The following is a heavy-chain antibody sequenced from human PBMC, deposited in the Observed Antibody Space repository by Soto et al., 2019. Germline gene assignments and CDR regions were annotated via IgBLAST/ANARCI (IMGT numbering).Heavy chain of an antibody. Sequence: GGSLRLSCAASGFTFSSYGMHWVRQAPGKGLEWVAVIWDDGSNKYYADSVKGRFTISRDNSKNTLYLQMNSLRAEDTAVYYCASDCEEMGYFDYWGQGTLVTVSS. V-gene: IGHV3-33*01. CDR2: IWDDGSNK. J-gene: IGHJ4*02. CDR3: ASDCEEMGYFDY. CDR1: GFTFSSYG.